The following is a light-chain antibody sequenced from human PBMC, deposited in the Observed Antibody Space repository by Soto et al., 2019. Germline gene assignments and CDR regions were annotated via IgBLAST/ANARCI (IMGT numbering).Light chain of an antibody. V-gene: IGKV3-20*01. CDR3: QQYGSSPYT. J-gene: IGKJ2*01. Sequence: EIVLTQSPDTLSLSPGERATLSCRTSQSVSSSSLAWYQQKPGQAPRLLIYGASSRATGIPDRFSGSGSGTDFTLTISRLEPEDFAVFYCQQYGSSPYTFGQGIKLEIK. CDR1: QSVSSSS. CDR2: GAS.